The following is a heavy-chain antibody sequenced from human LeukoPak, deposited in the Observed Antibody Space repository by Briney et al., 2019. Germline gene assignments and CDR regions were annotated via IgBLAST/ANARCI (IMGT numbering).Heavy chain of an antibody. Sequence: GGSLRLSCAASGFTFSSYSMNWVRQAPGKRLEWVSSISSSSSYIYYADSVKGRFTISRDNAKSSLYLQMNSLRAEDTAVYYCARDPYSGTYGDTYYYYMDVWGKGTTVTISS. CDR3: ARDPYSGTYGDTYYYYMDV. CDR2: ISSSSSYI. V-gene: IGHV3-21*01. CDR1: GFTFSSYS. J-gene: IGHJ6*03. D-gene: IGHD1-26*01.